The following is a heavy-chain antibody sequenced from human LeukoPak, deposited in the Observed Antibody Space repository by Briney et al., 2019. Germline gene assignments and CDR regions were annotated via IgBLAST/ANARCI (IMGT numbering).Heavy chain of an antibody. V-gene: IGHV1-69*06. J-gene: IGHJ3*02. CDR2: VIPIFGTA. CDR3: ARIAPDIVVVPAAINAFDI. CDR1: GGAFSSYA. Sequence: SVKVSCKASGGAFSSYAISWVRQAPVQGLEWMGGVIPIFGTANYAQKFQGRVTITADKSTSTAYMELSSLRSEDTAVYYCARIAPDIVVVPAAINAFDIWGQGTMVTVSS. D-gene: IGHD2-2*01.